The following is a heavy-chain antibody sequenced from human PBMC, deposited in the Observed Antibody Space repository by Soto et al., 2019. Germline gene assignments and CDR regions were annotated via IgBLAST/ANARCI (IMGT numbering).Heavy chain of an antibody. D-gene: IGHD1-26*01. CDR3: AREDGIVGATSAFDY. CDR2: INGRGNYI. Sequence: EVLLVESGGGLVKPGGSLRLSCAASGFTFSTYNMYWVRQAPGKGLEWVSSINGRGNYIYYTDAVKGRFTISRDNAKTSLYLQMNTLRAEDTAVYYCAREDGIVGATSAFDYWGQGTLVTVSS. J-gene: IGHJ4*02. V-gene: IGHV3-21*01. CDR1: GFTFSTYN.